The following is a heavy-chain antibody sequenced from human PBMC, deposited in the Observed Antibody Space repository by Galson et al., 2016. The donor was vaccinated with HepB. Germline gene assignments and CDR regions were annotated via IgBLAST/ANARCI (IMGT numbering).Heavy chain of an antibody. D-gene: IGHD3-10*01. Sequence: SLRLYCAASGFTVSSNYMSWVRQAPGKGLEWVSVIYTSGNAYYGGSVKGRFTISRDNSKNTLYLQMNSLRAEDTAVYYCARIISSQFAFDIWGQGTMVTVSS. V-gene: IGHV3-53*01. CDR3: ARIISSQFAFDI. J-gene: IGHJ3*02. CDR2: IYTSGNA. CDR1: GFTVSSNY.